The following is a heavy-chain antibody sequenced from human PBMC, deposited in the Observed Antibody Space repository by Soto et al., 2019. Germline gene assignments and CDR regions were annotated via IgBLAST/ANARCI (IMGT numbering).Heavy chain of an antibody. V-gene: IGHV4-59*04. Sequence: PSDTLSLTCAVSGGSISNFYWSWIRQPPGKGLEWIGYIYYSGSTYYNPSLNSRVTVSVDTSKNQFSLKVTSVTAADTAVYYCARLHGYCISSSCHGHYAMDVWGQGTTVTVSS. CDR2: IYYSGST. CDR3: ARLHGYCISSSCHGHYAMDV. CDR1: GGSISNFY. D-gene: IGHD2-2*01. J-gene: IGHJ6*02.